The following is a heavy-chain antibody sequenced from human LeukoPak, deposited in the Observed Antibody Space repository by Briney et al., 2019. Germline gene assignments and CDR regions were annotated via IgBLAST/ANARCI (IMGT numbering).Heavy chain of an antibody. V-gene: IGHV3-21*01. Sequence: GGSLRLSCAASGFTFSSYSMNWVRQAPGKGLEWVSSISSSSSYIYYADSVKGRFTISRDNAKNSLYLQMNSLRAEDTAVYYCARDFHDCSSTSCYTMPYFDYWGQGTLVTVSS. CDR3: ARDFHDCSSTSCYTMPYFDY. J-gene: IGHJ4*02. CDR2: ISSSSSYI. D-gene: IGHD2-2*02. CDR1: GFTFSSYS.